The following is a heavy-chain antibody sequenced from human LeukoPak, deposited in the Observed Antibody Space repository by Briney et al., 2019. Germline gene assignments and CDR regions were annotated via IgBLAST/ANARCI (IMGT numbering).Heavy chain of an antibody. V-gene: IGHV4-39*01. CDR2: MYYSGST. D-gene: IGHD3-22*01. CDR3: ARYYYDSSGYYYLDY. Sequence: PSETLSLTCTVSGGSIGSSSYYWGWIRQPPGKGLEWIGSMYYSGSTYYSPSPKSRVTISGDTSKSQFSLKLGSVTAADTAVYYCARYYYDSSGYYYLDYWGQGTLVTVSS. J-gene: IGHJ4*02. CDR1: GGSIGSSSYY.